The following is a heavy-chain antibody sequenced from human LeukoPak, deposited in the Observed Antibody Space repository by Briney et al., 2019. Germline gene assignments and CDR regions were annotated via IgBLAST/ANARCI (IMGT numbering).Heavy chain of an antibody. Sequence: GGSLSLSCAASGFTFSSYSMNWVRQAPGKGLEWVSYISSSSSTIYYADSVKGRFTISRDNAKNSLYLQMNSLRAEDTAVYYCARDPPTTVTVFDYWGQGTLVTVSS. V-gene: IGHV3-48*01. J-gene: IGHJ4*02. CDR1: GFTFSSYS. CDR3: ARDPPTTVTVFDY. D-gene: IGHD4-17*01. CDR2: ISSSSSTI.